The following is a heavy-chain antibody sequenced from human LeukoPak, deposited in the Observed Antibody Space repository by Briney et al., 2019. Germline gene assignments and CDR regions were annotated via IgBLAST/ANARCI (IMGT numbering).Heavy chain of an antibody. D-gene: IGHD3-9*01. CDR2: IYYSGST. CDR3: ARSHAKLRYFDWLPQPFDY. CDR1: GGSISSSSYY. J-gene: IGHJ4*02. V-gene: IGHV4-39*01. Sequence: SETLSLTCTVSGGSISSSSYYWGWIRQPPGKGLEWIGSIYYSGSTCYNPSLKSRVTISVDTSKNQFSLKLSSVTAADTAVYYCARSHAKLRYFDWLPQPFDYWGQGTLVTVSS.